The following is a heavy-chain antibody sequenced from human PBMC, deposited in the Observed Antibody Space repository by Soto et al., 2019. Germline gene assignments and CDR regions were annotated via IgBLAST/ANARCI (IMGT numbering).Heavy chain of an antibody. CDR3: TTESGYPGYYYYGMDV. CDR1: GLTFSNAW. D-gene: IGHD3-22*01. J-gene: IGHJ6*02. CDR2: IKSKTDGGTT. Sequence: GGSLRLSCAASGLTFSNAWMNWVRQAPGKGLEWVGRIKSKTDGGTTDYAAPVKGRFTISRDDSKNTLYLQMNSLKTEDTAVYYCTTESGYPGYYYYGMDVWGQGTTVTVS. V-gene: IGHV3-15*07.